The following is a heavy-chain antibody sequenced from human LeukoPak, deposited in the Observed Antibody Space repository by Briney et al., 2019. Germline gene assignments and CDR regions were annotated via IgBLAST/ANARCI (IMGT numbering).Heavy chain of an antibody. J-gene: IGHJ4*02. CDR2: IYYSGST. CDR1: GGSISSYY. D-gene: IGHD3-22*01. V-gene: IGHV4-59*12. Sequence: SETLSLTRTVSGGSISSYYWSWIRQPPGKGLEWIGYIYYSGSTNYNPSLKSRVTISADKSKNQFSLNLSSVTAADTAVYYCTSVYYNSSGLFDYWGQGTLVTVSS. CDR3: TSVYYNSSGLFDY.